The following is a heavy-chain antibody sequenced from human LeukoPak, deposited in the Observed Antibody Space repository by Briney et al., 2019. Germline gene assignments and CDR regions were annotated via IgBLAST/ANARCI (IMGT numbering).Heavy chain of an antibody. J-gene: IGHJ6*03. CDR1: GGSISSGDYY. CDR2: IYYTGGT. Sequence: SETLSLTCAVSGGSISSGDYYWSWIRQHPGKGLEYIGYIYYTGGTYYSPSLQSRLTMSLDTSKNQFSLKLSSVTAADTAIYYCARAPEQWLAAQFSYYYYYMDVWGKGTTVTVSS. CDR3: ARAPEQWLAAQFSYYYYYMDV. D-gene: IGHD6-19*01. V-gene: IGHV4-31*11.